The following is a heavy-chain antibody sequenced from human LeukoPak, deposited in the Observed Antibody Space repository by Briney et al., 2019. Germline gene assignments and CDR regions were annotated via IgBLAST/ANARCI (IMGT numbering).Heavy chain of an antibody. D-gene: IGHD7-27*01. CDR3: ARERELGTSDY. Sequence: GGSLTLSCAASGFTFSDYYMSWLRQAPGKGLEWVSYISSSSSYTNYADSVKGRFTISRDNAKNSLYLQMNSLRAEDTAVYYCARERELGTSDYWGQGTLVTVSS. V-gene: IGHV3-11*06. J-gene: IGHJ4*01. CDR1: GFTFSDYY. CDR2: ISSSSSYT.